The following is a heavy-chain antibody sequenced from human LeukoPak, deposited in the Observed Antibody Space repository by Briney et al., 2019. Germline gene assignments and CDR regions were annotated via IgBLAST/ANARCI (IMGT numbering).Heavy chain of an antibody. CDR1: GGTFSSYA. V-gene: IGHV1-69*13. D-gene: IGHD5-18*01. CDR2: IIPIFGTA. CDR3: ATGYSYGIDAFDI. J-gene: IGHJ3*02. Sequence: ASVKVSCKASGGTFSSYAISWVRQAPGQGLEWMGGIIPIFGTANYAQKFQGRVTITADESTSTAYMELSSLRSEDTAVYYCATGYSYGIDAFDIWGQGTMVTVSS.